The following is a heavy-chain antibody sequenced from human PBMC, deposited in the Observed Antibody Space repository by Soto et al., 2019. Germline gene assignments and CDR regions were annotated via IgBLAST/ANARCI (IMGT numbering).Heavy chain of an antibody. J-gene: IGHJ6*02. D-gene: IGHD3-3*01. V-gene: IGHV3-48*02. CDR3: ARDEPYYDFWSGYYNGVYYYYGMDV. Sequence: GGSLRLSCAASGFTFSSYSMNWVRQAPGKGLEWVSYISSSSSTIYYADSVKGRFTISRDNAKNSLYLQMNSLRDEDTAVYYCARDEPYYDFWSGYYNGVYYYYGMDVWGQGATVTVSS. CDR2: ISSSSSTI. CDR1: GFTFSSYS.